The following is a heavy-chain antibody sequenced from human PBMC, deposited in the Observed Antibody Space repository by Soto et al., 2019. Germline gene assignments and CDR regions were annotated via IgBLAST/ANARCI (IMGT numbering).Heavy chain of an antibody. D-gene: IGHD3-22*01. CDR1: EVKLIDHD. CDR3: VRATYFSDSSGYTRCLDY. J-gene: IGHJ4*02. V-gene: IGHV3-72*01. Sequence: VSSAGAEVKLIDHDGGWIRQAQGKGLEWVGRSRDKPQGYSTAYAASVKGRFTTSRDESKNSAYLQMNSLKTEDTAVYYCVRATYFSDSSGYTRCLDYWGQGTLVTVSS. CDR2: SRDKPQGYST.